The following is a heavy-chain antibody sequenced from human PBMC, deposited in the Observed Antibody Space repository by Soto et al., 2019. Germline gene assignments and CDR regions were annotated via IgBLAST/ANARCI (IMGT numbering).Heavy chain of an antibody. J-gene: IGHJ6*03. CDR2: ILPILGIA. V-gene: IGHV1-69*02. CDR3: ARARYDLLTGDYYYFYMDV. Sequence: QVQLVQSGAEVKKPGSSVKVSCKASGDTFSRYTISWVRQAPGQGLEWMGRILPILGIANYAQKFQGRVTITADKSTSTAYMELSSLRSEDTAVYYCARARYDLLTGDYYYFYMDVWGKGTTVTVSS. CDR1: GDTFSRYT. D-gene: IGHD3-9*01.